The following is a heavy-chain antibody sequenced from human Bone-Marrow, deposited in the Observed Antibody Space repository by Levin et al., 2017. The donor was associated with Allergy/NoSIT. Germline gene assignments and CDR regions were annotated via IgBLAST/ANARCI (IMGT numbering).Heavy chain of an antibody. CDR1: GYSVNTGYY. Sequence: SETLSLTCAVSGYSVNTGYYWGWIRQSPGKGLEWIATTYHSGSTYYNSPLKSRVSISLDTSKKELSLRLTSMTAADPGVYYCARWTHYGDHPQHYYFDSWGQGALVTVSS. V-gene: IGHV4-38-2*01. CDR2: TYHSGST. CDR3: ARWTHYGDHPQHYYFDS. D-gene: IGHD4-17*01. J-gene: IGHJ4*02.